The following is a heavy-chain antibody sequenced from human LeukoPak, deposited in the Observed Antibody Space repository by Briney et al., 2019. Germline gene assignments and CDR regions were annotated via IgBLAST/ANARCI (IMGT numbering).Heavy chain of an antibody. CDR1: GVSFSGYY. V-gene: IGHV4-34*01. CDR2: INHSGST. J-gene: IGHJ5*02. CDR3: ARRASTRITIFGVAMGNWFDP. D-gene: IGHD3-3*01. Sequence: KASETLSLTCAVYGVSFSGYYWSWIRQPPGKGLEWIGEINHSGSTNYNPSLKSRVTISIDTSKNQFSLKLGSVTAADTAVYYCARRASTRITIFGVAMGNWFDPWGQGTLVTVSS.